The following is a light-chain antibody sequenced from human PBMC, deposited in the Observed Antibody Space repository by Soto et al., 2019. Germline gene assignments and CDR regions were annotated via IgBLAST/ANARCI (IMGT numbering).Light chain of an antibody. Sequence: EIVLTQSPGTLSLSPGERATLSCRASHSITSNYIAWYQQKPGQAPRLLIYGASSGATGIPDRFSGSGSGTDFTLTISRLEPEDFAVYYCHQYGSLYTFGQGTKLEIK. CDR2: GAS. V-gene: IGKV3-20*01. J-gene: IGKJ2*01. CDR1: HSITSNY. CDR3: HQYGSLYT.